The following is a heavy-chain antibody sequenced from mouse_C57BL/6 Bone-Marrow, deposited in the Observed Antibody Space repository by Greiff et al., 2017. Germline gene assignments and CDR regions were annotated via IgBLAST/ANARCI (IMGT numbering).Heavy chain of an antibody. Sequence: VQLQQSGAELVRPGASVTLSCKASGYTFTDYEMHWVKQTPVHGLEWIGAIDPETGGTAYNQKFKGKAILTADKSSSTAYMALRSLTSEDSAVYYCTGQHYYGSSYPFAYWGQGTVVTVSA. V-gene: IGHV1-15*01. CDR3: TGQHYYGSSYPFAY. D-gene: IGHD1-1*01. J-gene: IGHJ3*01. CDR1: GYTFTDYE. CDR2: IDPETGGT.